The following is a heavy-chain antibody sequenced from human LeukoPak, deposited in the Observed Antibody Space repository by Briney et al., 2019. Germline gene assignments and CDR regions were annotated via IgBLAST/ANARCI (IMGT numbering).Heavy chain of an antibody. CDR3: ARNET. Sequence: GGSLRLSCAASGFTVSTYSVNWVRQAPGKGLEWVSVIYSGGNTNYADSVKGRFTISRDNSKNTLYLQMNSLRAEDTAVYYCARNETWGQGTLVTVSP. CDR1: GFTVSTYS. J-gene: IGHJ4*02. V-gene: IGHV3-66*01. CDR2: IYSGGNT.